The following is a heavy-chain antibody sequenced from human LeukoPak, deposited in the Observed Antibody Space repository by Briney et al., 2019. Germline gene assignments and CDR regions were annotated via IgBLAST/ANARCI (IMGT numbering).Heavy chain of an antibody. J-gene: IGHJ4*02. V-gene: IGHV3-74*01. D-gene: IGHD3-22*01. CDR3: ARVRSDYDRSGYGY. CDR1: GFTFSSFW. CDR2: INSDGSST. Sequence: GGSLRLSCAASGFTFSSFWMHWVRQAPGKGLVWVSRINSDGSSTTYADSVKGRFTVSRDNAKNTLYLQMNSLRAEDTAVYYCARVRSDYDRSGYGYWGQGTLVTVSS.